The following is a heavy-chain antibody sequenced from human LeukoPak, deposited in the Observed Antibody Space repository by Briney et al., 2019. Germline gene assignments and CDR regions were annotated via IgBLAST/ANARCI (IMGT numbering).Heavy chain of an antibody. Sequence: SQTLSLTCTVSSGSITSGGYYWNWIRQHPGKGLEWIGYIYYSGSTFYNPSLKSRVTMSVDTSKNQFSLKLSSVTAADTAVYYCARAPKGMTTVRYYYYYYMDVWGKETTVTVSS. CDR3: ARAPKGMTTVRYYYYYYMDV. CDR1: SGSITSGGYY. D-gene: IGHD4-11*01. J-gene: IGHJ6*03. CDR2: IYYSGST. V-gene: IGHV4-31*03.